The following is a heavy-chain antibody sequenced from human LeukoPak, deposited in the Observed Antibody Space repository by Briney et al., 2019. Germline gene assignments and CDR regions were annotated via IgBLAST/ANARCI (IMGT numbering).Heavy chain of an antibody. Sequence: GESLKISCKGSGYSFTSYWIGWVRQMPGKGLEWMGIIYPGDSDTSYSPSFQGQVTISADKSISTAYLQWSSLKAPDTAMYYCARERYCSGGSCYASDYWGQGTLVTVSS. CDR1: GYSFTSYW. V-gene: IGHV5-51*01. CDR3: ARERYCSGGSCYASDY. D-gene: IGHD2-15*01. CDR2: IYPGDSDT. J-gene: IGHJ4*02.